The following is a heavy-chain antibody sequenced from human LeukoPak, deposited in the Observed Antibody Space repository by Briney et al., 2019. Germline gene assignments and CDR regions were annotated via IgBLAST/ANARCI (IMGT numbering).Heavy chain of an antibody. V-gene: IGHV1-2*04. Sequence: RWASVTVSCKASGYTFTGYYMHWVRQAPGQGLEWMGWINPNSGGTNYAQKFQGWVTMTRDTSISTAYMELSRLRSEDTAVYYCARGSTVTTGGDYWGQGTLVTVSS. CDR3: ARGSTVTTGGDY. CDR1: GYTFTGYY. CDR2: INPNSGGT. J-gene: IGHJ4*02. D-gene: IGHD4-17*01.